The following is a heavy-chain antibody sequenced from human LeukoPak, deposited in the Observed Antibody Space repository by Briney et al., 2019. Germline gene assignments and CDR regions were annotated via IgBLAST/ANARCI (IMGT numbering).Heavy chain of an antibody. CDR2: INPNSGGT. Sequence: ASVKVSCKASGYTFTGYYMHWVRQAPGQGLEWMGWINPNSGGTNYAQKFQGRVTMTRDTSISTAYMELRRLRSDDTAVYYCARGPTMVRGVIFSAYYYGMDVWGQGTTVTVSS. CDR3: ARGPTMVRGVIFSAYYYGMDV. CDR1: GYTFTGYY. J-gene: IGHJ6*02. D-gene: IGHD3-10*01. V-gene: IGHV1-2*02.